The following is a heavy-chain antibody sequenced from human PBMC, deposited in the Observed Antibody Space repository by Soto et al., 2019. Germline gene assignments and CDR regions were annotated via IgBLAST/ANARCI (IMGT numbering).Heavy chain of an antibody. CDR3: ARDQGTGYSSSGYRSFDP. J-gene: IGHJ5*02. Sequence: QVQLVESGGGVVQPGRSLRLSCAASGFTFSDYGMHWVRQAPGKGLEWVAVIWYDGSNKYYADSVKGRFTISRDNSKNTLYLQVNSLRAEDTAVYFCARDQGTGYSSSGYRSFDPWGQGTLVTVSS. CDR1: GFTFSDYG. CDR2: IWYDGSNK. V-gene: IGHV3-33*01. D-gene: IGHD6-13*01.